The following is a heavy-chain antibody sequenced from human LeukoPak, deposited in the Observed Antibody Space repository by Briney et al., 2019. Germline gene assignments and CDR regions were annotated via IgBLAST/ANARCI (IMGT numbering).Heavy chain of an antibody. V-gene: IGHV4-59*01. J-gene: IGHJ6*02. D-gene: IGHD5-24*01. CDR3: ARAPGDGYNGGMDV. CDR1: GGSICSYY. Sequence: SETLSLTCTVSGGSICSYYWSWIRQPPGKGLEWVGYIYYSGYTSYNPSLTSRVTISVDTSKNQLSLKLSSVTAADTAVYYCARAPGDGYNGGMDVWGQGTTVTVSS. CDR2: IYYSGYT.